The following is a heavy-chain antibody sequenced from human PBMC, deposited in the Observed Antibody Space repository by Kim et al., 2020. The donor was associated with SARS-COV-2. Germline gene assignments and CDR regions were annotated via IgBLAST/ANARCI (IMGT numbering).Heavy chain of an antibody. D-gene: IGHD3-16*02. V-gene: IGHV1-2*04. J-gene: IGHJ6*02. CDR3: ARGRRFDSRLRLGELSLWACMDV. CDR1: GYTFTGYY. CDR2: INPNSGGT. Sequence: ASVKVSCKASGYTFTGYYMHWVRQAPGQGLEWMGWINPNSGGTNYAQKFQGWVTMTRDTSISTAYMELSRLRSDDTAVYYCARGRRFDSRLRLGELSLWACMDVWGQGTTVTVSS.